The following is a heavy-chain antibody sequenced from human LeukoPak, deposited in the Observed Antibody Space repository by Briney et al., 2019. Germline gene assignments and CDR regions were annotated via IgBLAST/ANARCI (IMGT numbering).Heavy chain of an antibody. J-gene: IGHJ4*02. D-gene: IGHD3-10*01. V-gene: IGHV1-46*01. Sequence: ASVKVSCKASGYTFTSYYMHWVRQAPGQGLEWMGIINPSGGSTTCAQKFQGRVTMTEDTSTDTAYMELSSLRSEDTAVYYCATALREYYWGQGTLVTVSS. CDR3: ATALREYY. CDR2: INPSGGST. CDR1: GYTFTSYY.